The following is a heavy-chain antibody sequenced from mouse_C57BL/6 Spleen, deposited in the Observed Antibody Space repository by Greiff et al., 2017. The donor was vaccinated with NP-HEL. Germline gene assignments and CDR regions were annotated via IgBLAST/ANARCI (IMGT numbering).Heavy chain of an antibody. CDR2: IRRKSSNYAT. Sequence: GGGLVQPKGSLKLSCAASGFTFNTYAMHWVRQAPGKGLEWVARIRRKSSNYATYYADSVKDRFTISRDVSQSMLYLQMNNLKTEDTAMYYCVRTIYYYGSSYGGYFDVWGTGTTVTVSS. D-gene: IGHD1-1*01. V-gene: IGHV10-3*01. J-gene: IGHJ1*03. CDR1: GFTFNTYA. CDR3: VRTIYYYGSSYGGYFDV.